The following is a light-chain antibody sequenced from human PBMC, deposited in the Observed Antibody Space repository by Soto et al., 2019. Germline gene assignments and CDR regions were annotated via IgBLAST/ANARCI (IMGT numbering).Light chain of an antibody. CDR1: QSVSSSY. CDR3: QQYDNWPWT. Sequence: EIVLTQSPAALALSPGERATLSCRASQSVSSSYLAWYQQKPGQAPRLLIYGASTRATGFPARFSGSGSGADFTLTISSLQSEDFAVYYCQQYDNWPWTFGQGTTGDIK. CDR2: GAS. V-gene: IGKV3D-7*01. J-gene: IGKJ1*01.